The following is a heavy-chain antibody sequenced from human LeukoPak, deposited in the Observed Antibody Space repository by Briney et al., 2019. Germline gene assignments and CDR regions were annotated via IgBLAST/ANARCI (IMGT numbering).Heavy chain of an antibody. D-gene: IGHD3-22*01. V-gene: IGHV3-33*08. J-gene: IGHJ4*02. CDR2: IWYDGSNK. CDR3: ARDNGYYDSSGNFDY. CDR1: GFTFSSYA. Sequence: GGSLRLSCAASGFTFSSYAMSWVRQAPGKGLEWVAVIWYDGSNKYYADSVKGRFTISRDNSKNTLYLQMNSLRAEDTAVYYCARDNGYYDSSGNFDYWGQGTLVTVSS.